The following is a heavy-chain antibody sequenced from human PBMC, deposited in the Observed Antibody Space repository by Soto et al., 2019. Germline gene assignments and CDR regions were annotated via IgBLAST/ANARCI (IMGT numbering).Heavy chain of an antibody. Sequence: ASVKVSFKASGYTFTSYYMHWVRQAPGQGLEWMGIINPSGGSTSYAQKFQGRVTMTRDTSTSTVYMELSSLRSDDTAVYYCARESVNGSGSYRRPRIDYWGQGTLVTVSS. CDR2: INPSGGST. J-gene: IGHJ4*02. V-gene: IGHV1-46*03. D-gene: IGHD3-10*01. CDR3: ARESVNGSGSYRRPRIDY. CDR1: GYTFTSYY.